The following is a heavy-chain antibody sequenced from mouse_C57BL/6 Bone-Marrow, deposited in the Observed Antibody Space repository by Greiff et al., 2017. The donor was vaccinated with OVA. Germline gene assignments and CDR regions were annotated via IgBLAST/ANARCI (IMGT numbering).Heavy chain of an antibody. CDR2: IWGVGST. V-gene: IGHV2-6*01. CDR1: GFSLTSYG. CDR3: ASHYYGSLAY. D-gene: IGHD1-1*01. Sequence: VKVVESGPGLVAPSQSLSITCTVSGFSLTSYGVDWVRQSPGKGLEWLGVIWGVGSTNYNSALKSILSISKDNANSQFFLKMNSLQTDATAMYYCASHYYGSLAYWGQGTLVTVSA. J-gene: IGHJ3*01.